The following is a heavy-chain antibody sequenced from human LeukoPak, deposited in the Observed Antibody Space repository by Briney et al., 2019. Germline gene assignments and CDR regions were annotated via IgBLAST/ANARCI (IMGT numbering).Heavy chain of an antibody. CDR3: ARPSTSGWPHYYYYYGMDV. D-gene: IGHD6-19*01. Sequence: VASVKASCKASGGTFSSYAISWVRQAPGQGLEWMGGIIPIFGTANYAQKFQGRVTITADESTSTAYMELSSLRSEDTAVYYCARPSTSGWPHYYYYYGMDVWGQGTTVTVSS. CDR1: GGTFSSYA. J-gene: IGHJ6*02. CDR2: IIPIFGTA. V-gene: IGHV1-69*13.